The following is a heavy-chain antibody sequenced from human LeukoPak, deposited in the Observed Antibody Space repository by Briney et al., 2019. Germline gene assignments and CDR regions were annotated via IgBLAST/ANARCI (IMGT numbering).Heavy chain of an antibody. D-gene: IGHD2-2*01. CDR3: ARDQIVVVPAAMNGALDI. CDR2: IIPIFGTA. Sequence: GASVKVSCKASGGTFSSYAISWVRQAPGQGLEWMGRIIPIFGTANYAQKFQGRVTITTDESTSTAYMELSSLRSEDTAVYYCARDQIVVVPAAMNGALDIWGQGTMVTVSS. J-gene: IGHJ3*02. CDR1: GGTFSSYA. V-gene: IGHV1-69*05.